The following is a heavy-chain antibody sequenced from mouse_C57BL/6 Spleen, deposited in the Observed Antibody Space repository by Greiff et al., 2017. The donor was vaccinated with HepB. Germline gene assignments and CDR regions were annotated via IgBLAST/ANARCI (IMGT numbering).Heavy chain of an antibody. D-gene: IGHD2-3*01. CDR3: ARHARIDDGYSAWFAY. CDR2: FYPGSGSI. J-gene: IGHJ3*01. CDR1: GYTFTEYT. V-gene: IGHV1-62-2*01. Sequence: VQLQQSGAELVKPGASVKLSCKASGYTFTEYTIHWVKQRSGQGLEWIGWFYPGSGSIKYNEKFKDKATLTADKSSSTVYMELSRLTSEDPAVYVCARHARIDDGYSAWFAYWGQGTLVTVSA.